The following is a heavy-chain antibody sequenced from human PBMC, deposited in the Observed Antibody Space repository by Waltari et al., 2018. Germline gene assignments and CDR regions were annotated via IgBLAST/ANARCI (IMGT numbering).Heavy chain of an antibody. CDR3: ARARDEETAMVYFDH. CDR2: IYDTGSS. J-gene: IGHJ4*02. D-gene: IGHD5-18*01. CDR1: GFTVSSSH. Sequence: EVLLVESGGGLVHPGGSLRLSCAASGFTVSSSHMGWVRQAPGTGRGWVSIIYDTGSSYYEDSVLGRFTISRDISKNTLHLQMNSVKIEDTAIYYCARARDEETAMVYFDHWGQGTLVSVSS. V-gene: IGHV3-66*02.